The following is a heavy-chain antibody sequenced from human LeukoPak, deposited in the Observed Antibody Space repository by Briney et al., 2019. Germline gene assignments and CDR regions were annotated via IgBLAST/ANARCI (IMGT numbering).Heavy chain of an antibody. J-gene: IGHJ5*02. Sequence: SETLSLTCAVYGGSFSGYYWTWIRQPPGKGLEWIGEINHSGSTNYNPSLKSRVTISVDTSKDQFSLKLSSVTAADTAVYYCARGYWFDPWGQGTLVTVSS. CDR2: INHSGST. V-gene: IGHV4-34*01. CDR1: GGSFSGYY. CDR3: ARGYWFDP.